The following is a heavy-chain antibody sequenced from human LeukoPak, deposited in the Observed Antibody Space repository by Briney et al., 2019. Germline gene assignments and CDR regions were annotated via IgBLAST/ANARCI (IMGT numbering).Heavy chain of an antibody. V-gene: IGHV3-21*01. D-gene: IGHD4-17*01. CDR1: GFTFSSYT. CDR3: ARGLYGGYAFDY. J-gene: IGHJ4*02. Sequence: SGGSLRLSCVASGFTFSSYTMNWVREAPGKGLQWVSSISSSSGFISYADSIKGRFTISRDNAENSLYLQMNSLRAEDTAVYYCARGLYGGYAFDYWGQGTLVTVSS. CDR2: ISSSSGFI.